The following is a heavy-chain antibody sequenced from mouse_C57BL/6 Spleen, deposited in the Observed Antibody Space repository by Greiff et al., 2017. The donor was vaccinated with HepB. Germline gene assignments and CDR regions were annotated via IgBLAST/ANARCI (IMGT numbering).Heavy chain of an antibody. CDR1: GYSITSGYY. V-gene: IGHV3-6*01. J-gene: IGHJ2*01. CDR3: ARERITTVRNFDY. D-gene: IGHD1-1*01. CDR2: ISYDGSN. Sequence: ESGPGLVKPSQSLSLTCSVTGYSITSGYYWNWIRQFPGNKLEWMGYISYDGSNNYNPSLKNRISITRETSKNQFFLKLNSVTTEDTATYYCARERITTVRNFDYWGQGTTLTVSS.